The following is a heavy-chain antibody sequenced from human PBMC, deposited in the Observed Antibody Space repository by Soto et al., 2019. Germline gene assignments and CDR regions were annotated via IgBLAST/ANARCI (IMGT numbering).Heavy chain of an antibody. CDR2: TYYRSKWYN. J-gene: IGHJ6*03. V-gene: IGHV6-1*01. D-gene: IGHD3-22*01. Sequence: SQTLSLTCAISGDSVSSNSAAWNWIRQSPSRGLEWLGRTYYRSKWYNDYAVSVKSRITINPDTSKNQFSLQLNSVTPEDTAVFFWARSPRVITLSYSYHMEVGGKGTRVTV. CDR1: GDSVSSNSAA. CDR3: ARSPRVITLSYSYHMEV.